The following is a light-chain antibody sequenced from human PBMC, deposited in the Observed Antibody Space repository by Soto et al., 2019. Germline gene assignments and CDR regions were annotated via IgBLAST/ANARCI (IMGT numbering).Light chain of an antibody. CDR2: SNN. V-gene: IGLV1-44*01. Sequence: QSVLTQPPSASGTPGQRVTISCSGSRSNIGSNTVNWYQQLPGTSPKLLIDSNNQRPSGVPDRISGSKSGTSASLAISGLQSEDEADYYWAAWDDSLNGPVFGTGTKVTVL. CDR3: AAWDDSLNGPV. CDR1: RSNIGSNT. J-gene: IGLJ1*01.